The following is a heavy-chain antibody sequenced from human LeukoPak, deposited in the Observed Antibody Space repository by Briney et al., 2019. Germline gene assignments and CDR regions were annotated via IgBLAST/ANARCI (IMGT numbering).Heavy chain of an antibody. CDR3: AKFGCSSTSCPSDS. J-gene: IGHJ4*02. CDR2: ISGSGENT. D-gene: IGHD2-2*01. Sequence: GGSLRLSCAASGFTFSSYGITWVRQAPGKGLEWVSGISGSGENTYYADSVKGRFTISRDNSKNTLYLQMNSLRAEDTALYYCAKFGCSSTSCPSDSWGQGTPVTVSS. V-gene: IGHV3-23*01. CDR1: GFTFSSYG.